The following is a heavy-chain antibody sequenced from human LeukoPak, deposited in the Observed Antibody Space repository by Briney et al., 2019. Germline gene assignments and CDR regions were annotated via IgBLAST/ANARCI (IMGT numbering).Heavy chain of an antibody. J-gene: IGHJ4*02. CDR3: ARAMSDDILTVDY. CDR1: GFTFSSYW. V-gene: IGHV3-7*01. Sequence: GGSLRLSCAASGFTFSSYWMSWVRQAPGKGLEWVANIKQDGSEKYYVDSVKGRFTISRDNAKNSLYLQMNSLRAEDTAVYYCARAMSDDILTVDYWGQGILVTVSS. CDR2: IKQDGSEK. D-gene: IGHD3-9*01.